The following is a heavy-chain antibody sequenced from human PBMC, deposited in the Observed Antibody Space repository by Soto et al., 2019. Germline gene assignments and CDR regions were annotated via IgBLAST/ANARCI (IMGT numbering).Heavy chain of an antibody. CDR3: ARGYCSGGSRYPYSVTYYFYGMDV. CDR1: GGAFSSYA. V-gene: IGHV1-69*13. D-gene: IGHD2-15*01. J-gene: IGHJ6*02. CDR2: IIPIFGTA. Sequence: SVKVSCKAAGGAFSSYAISWVRQAPGQGLEWMGGIIPIFGTANYAQKFQGRVTITADESTSTAYMELSSLRSEDTAVYYCARGYCSGGSRYPYSVTYYFYGMDVWGQGTKVPVSS.